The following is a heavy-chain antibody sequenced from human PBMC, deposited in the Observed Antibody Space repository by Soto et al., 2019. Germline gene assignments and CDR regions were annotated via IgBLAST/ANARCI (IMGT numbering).Heavy chain of an antibody. J-gene: IGHJ6*02. CDR3: ARHLGVDMSWNPYYYGMDV. CDR2: IYPGDSDT. CDR1: GDSFTSYW. D-gene: IGHD5-12*01. Sequence: EVQLVQSGAEVKKPGESLKISCKGSGDSFTSYWIGWVRQMPGKGLEWMGTIYPGDSDTRYSPSFQGQVTMSADKSISTAYLQWSSLKASDTAMYYCARHLGVDMSWNPYYYGMDVWGQGTTVTVSS. V-gene: IGHV5-51*01.